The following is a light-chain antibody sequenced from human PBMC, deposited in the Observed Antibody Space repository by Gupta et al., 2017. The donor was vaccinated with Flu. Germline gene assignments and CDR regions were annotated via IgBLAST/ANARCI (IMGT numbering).Light chain of an antibody. Sequence: EIVLTQSPGTLSLSPGERATLSCRASQSISSSYLAWYQHKPGQAPRLLIHAASSRATGIPDRFSGSGSGTDFTLTISRLETEDFALYYCQHNGSSPTGTFGQGTKVDIK. CDR2: AAS. CDR1: QSISSSY. J-gene: IGKJ1*01. V-gene: IGKV3-20*01. CDR3: QHNGSSPTGT.